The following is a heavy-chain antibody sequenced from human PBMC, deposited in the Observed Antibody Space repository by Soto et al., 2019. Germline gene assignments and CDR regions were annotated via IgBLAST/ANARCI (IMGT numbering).Heavy chain of an antibody. D-gene: IGHD6-19*01. CDR2: INSDGSST. Sequence: GGSLRLSCATSGFTFSSNWMHWVRQAPGKGLVWVSRINSDGSSTGYADSVKGRFTISRDNAKNTLYLQMNSLRAEDTAVYYCIRGGSAVRYLLDYWGQGTLVTVSS. J-gene: IGHJ4*02. CDR1: GFTFSSNW. V-gene: IGHV3-74*01. CDR3: IRGGSAVRYLLDY.